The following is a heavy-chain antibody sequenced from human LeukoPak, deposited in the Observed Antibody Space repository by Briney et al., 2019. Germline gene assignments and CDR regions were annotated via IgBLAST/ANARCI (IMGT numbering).Heavy chain of an antibody. D-gene: IGHD4-23*01. CDR3: AKDQTTVATPILFDY. V-gene: IGHV3-23*01. J-gene: IGHJ4*02. CDR1: GFIFNSYA. Sequence: GGSLRLSCAASGFIFNSYAMSWVRQAPGKGLEWVSGISGSGGSTYYADSVKGRFTISRDNFENTLFLQMNSLRADDTAVYYCAKDQTTVATPILFDYWGRGTLVTVSS. CDR2: ISGSGGST.